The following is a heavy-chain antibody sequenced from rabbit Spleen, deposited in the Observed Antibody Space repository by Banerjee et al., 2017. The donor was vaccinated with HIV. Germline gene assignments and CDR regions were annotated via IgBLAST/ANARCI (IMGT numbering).Heavy chain of an antibody. CDR2: IDPLFGNT. CDR1: GFDFSSYG. V-gene: IGHV1S47*01. J-gene: IGHJ4*01. D-gene: IGHD4-1*01. Sequence: QEQLVESGGGLVQPGGSLKLSCKASGFDFSSYGVSWVRQAPGKGLEWIGYIDPLFGNTYYANWVNGRFSISRENTQNTLYLQLSSLTAADTATYFCVREVAAKFSLWGQGTLVTVS. CDR3: VREVAAKFSL.